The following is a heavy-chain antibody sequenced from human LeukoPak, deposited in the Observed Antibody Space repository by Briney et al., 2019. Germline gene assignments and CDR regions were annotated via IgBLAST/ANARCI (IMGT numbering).Heavy chain of an antibody. V-gene: IGHV3-48*02. J-gene: IGHJ4*02. Sequence: PGGSLRLSCAGSGFTFSSFNLNWVRHTPGKGLEWVAYISVSGTTYYADSVKGRFTISRDNAKNSLYLQMNSLRDEDTAVYYCARDLYSWYYDFWSGIPLDYWGQGTLVTVSS. CDR3: ARDLYSWYYDFWSGIPLDY. CDR2: ISVSGTT. D-gene: IGHD3-3*01. CDR1: GFTFSSFN.